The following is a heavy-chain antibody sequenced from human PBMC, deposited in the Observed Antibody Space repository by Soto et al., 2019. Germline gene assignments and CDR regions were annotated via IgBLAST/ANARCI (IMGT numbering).Heavy chain of an antibody. V-gene: IGHV1-3*01. CDR3: ARARIQLWSFDY. CDR1: GYTFTSYA. CDR2: INAGNGNT. J-gene: IGHJ4*02. Sequence: ASVKVSCKASGYTFTSYAMHWVRQAPGQRLEWMGWINAGNGNTKYSQKFQGRVTITRDTSASTAYMELSSLRSEDTAVYYCARARIQLWSFDYWGQGTLVTVSS. D-gene: IGHD5-18*01.